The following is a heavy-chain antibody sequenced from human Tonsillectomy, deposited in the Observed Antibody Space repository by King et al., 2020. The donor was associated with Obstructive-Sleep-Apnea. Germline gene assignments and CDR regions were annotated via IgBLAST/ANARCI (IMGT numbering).Heavy chain of an antibody. Sequence: QLQESGPGLVKPSETLSLTCTVSGGSISSSTYYWAWIRQPPVKGLEWIGSISYSGSTYYNPSLKSRLTISIDTSKNQFSLKLSSVTAADTAVYYCARGDYNYFDYWGQGTLVTVSS. CDR3: ARGDYNYFDY. V-gene: IGHV4-39*07. D-gene: IGHD4-11*01. J-gene: IGHJ4*02. CDR1: GGSISSSTYY. CDR2: ISYSGST.